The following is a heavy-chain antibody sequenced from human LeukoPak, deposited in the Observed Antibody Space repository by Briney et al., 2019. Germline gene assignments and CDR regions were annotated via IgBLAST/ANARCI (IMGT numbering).Heavy chain of an antibody. Sequence: VASVKVSCKASGGTFSSYAISWVRQAPGQGLEWMGRIIPILGIANYAQKFQGRVTITADKSTSTAYMELRSLRSDDTAVYYCARDHVLEWLLSPSVFDYWGQGTLVTVSS. J-gene: IGHJ4*02. CDR3: ARDHVLEWLLSPSVFDY. CDR2: IIPILGIA. D-gene: IGHD3-3*01. V-gene: IGHV1-69*04. CDR1: GGTFSSYA.